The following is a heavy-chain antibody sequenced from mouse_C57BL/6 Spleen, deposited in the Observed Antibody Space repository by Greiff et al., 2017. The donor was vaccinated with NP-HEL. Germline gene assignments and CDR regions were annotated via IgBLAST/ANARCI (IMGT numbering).Heavy chain of an antibody. CDR3: ARETYGSFDY. CDR2: ISYDGSN. Sequence: VQLKESGPGLVKPSQSLSLTCSVTGYSITSGYYWNWIRQFPGNKLEWMGYISYDGSNNYNPSLKNRISITRDTSKNQFFLKLNSVTTEDTATYYCARETYGSFDYWGQGTTLTVSS. CDR1: GYSITSGYY. V-gene: IGHV3-6*01. D-gene: IGHD1-1*01. J-gene: IGHJ2*01.